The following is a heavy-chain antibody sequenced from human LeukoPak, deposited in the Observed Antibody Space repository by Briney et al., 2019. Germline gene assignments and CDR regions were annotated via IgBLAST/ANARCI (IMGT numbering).Heavy chain of an antibody. J-gene: IGHJ6*02. V-gene: IGHV3-66*01. Sequence: GGSLRLSCAASGFTVSNNYLTWVRQAPGKGLEWVSVIHCGGATSYADSVQGRFTISRDSPKNVLYLQMNGLKVEDTAVYYCATSEGETMGYAMDDWGQGTTVTVSS. CDR2: IHCGGAT. CDR1: GFTVSNNY. D-gene: IGHD4/OR15-4a*01. CDR3: ATSEGETMGYAMDD.